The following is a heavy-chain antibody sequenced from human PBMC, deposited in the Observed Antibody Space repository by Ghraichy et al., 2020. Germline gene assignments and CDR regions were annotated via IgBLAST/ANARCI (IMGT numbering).Heavy chain of an antibody. CDR3: AREDSEGGFDY. Sequence: SVKVSCKASGGTFSSYAISWVRQAPGQGLEWMGGIIPIFGTANYAQKFQGRVTITADKSTNTAYMELSSLRSEDTAVYYCAREDSEGGFDYWGQGTLVTVSS. CDR2: IIPIFGTA. J-gene: IGHJ4*02. CDR1: GGTFSSYA. V-gene: IGHV1-69*06. D-gene: IGHD3-16*01.